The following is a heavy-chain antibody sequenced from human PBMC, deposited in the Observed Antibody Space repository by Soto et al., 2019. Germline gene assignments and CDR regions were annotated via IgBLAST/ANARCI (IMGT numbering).Heavy chain of an antibody. Sequence: PSETLSLTCTVSGGSISSYYWRWIRQPPGKGLEWIGYIYNGGSTKYNPSLKSRVTISVDTSKNQFSLELSSVTAADTAVYYCARDRGGDYFDYWGQGALVTVSS. CDR1: GGSISSYY. J-gene: IGHJ4*02. CDR3: ARDRGGDYFDY. D-gene: IGHD3-10*01. V-gene: IGHV4-59*01. CDR2: IYNGGST.